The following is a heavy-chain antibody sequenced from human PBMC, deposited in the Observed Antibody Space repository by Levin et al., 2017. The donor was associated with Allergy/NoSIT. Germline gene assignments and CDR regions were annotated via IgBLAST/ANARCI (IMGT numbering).Heavy chain of an antibody. V-gene: IGHV3-49*03. CDR3: TRENFYDSSGSWLYDF. CDR2: IRSRAYGGTT. Sequence: GESLKISCTGSGFTFGDYAVNWFRQAPGKGLEWVGFIRSRAYGGTTEYAASVKGRFIISRDDSKSIAYLQMNSLKTEDTGVYHCTRENFYDSSGSWLYDFWGQGTLVTVSS. J-gene: IGHJ4*02. CDR1: GFTFGDYA. D-gene: IGHD3-22*01.